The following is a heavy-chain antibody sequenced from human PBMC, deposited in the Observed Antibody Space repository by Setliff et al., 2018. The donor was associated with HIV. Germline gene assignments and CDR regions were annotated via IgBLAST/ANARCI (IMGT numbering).Heavy chain of an antibody. CDR3: ARIAWYSESTYGHDLYYYDPDNTGSSGEYFDY. CDR2: ITHSGST. Sequence: PSETLSLTCVVYGGSFTNYYWSWIRQPPGKGLEWIGEITHSGSTNYNPSLKSRLTISIDTSVNQFSLKLSSVTAADTAVYFCARIAWYSESTYGHDLYYYDPDNTGSSGEYFDYWGQGALVTVSS. J-gene: IGHJ4*02. D-gene: IGHD3-22*01. CDR1: GGSFTNYY. V-gene: IGHV4-34*09.